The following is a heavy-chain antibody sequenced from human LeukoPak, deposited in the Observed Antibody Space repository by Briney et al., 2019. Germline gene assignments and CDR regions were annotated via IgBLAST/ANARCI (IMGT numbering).Heavy chain of an antibody. CDR1: GGSISSYY. CDR3: ARGLRGYSYGY. D-gene: IGHD5-18*01. V-gene: IGHV4-59*07. J-gene: IGHJ4*02. CDR2: IYYSGST. Sequence: SDTLSLTCTVSGGSISSYYWSWTRQPRGKVLEWIGYIYYSGSTNYNPSLKSRVTISVDTSKNQFSLKLSSVTAADTAVYYCARGLRGYSYGYWGQGTLVTVSS.